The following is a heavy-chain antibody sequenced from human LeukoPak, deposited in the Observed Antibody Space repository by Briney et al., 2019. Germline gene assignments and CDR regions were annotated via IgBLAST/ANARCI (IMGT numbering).Heavy chain of an antibody. CDR3: TRSDWFDP. V-gene: IGHV3-74*01. CDR1: GFTFSNYW. Sequence: GRSLRLSCAASGFTFSNYWMHWVRQAPGKGLVWVSRIGSDGISTSYADSVKGRFTISRDNAKNTLYLQMNSLRVEDTAVYYCTRSDWFDPWGQGTLVTVSS. J-gene: IGHJ5*02. CDR2: IGSDGIST.